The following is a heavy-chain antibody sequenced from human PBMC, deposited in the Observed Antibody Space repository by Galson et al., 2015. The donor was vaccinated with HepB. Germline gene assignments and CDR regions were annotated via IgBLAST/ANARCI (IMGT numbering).Heavy chain of an antibody. D-gene: IGHD3-10*01. CDR1: GDSVSSNSAA. CDR3: AREGYYYGSGSPSYFDY. J-gene: IGHJ4*02. V-gene: IGHV6-1*01. CDR2: TYYRSKWYN. Sequence: CAISGDSVSSNSAAWNWIRQSPSRGLEWLGRTYYRSKWYNDYAVSVKSRITINPDTSKNQFSLQLNSVTPEDTAVYYCAREGYYYGSGSPSYFDYWGQGTLVTVSS.